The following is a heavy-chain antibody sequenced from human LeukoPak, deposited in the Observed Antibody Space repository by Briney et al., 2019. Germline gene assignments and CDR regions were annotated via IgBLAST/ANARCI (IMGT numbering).Heavy chain of an antibody. J-gene: IGHJ6*03. Sequence: GGSLRLSCAASGFTVSSNYMSWVRQAPGKGLEWVSAISGSGGSTYYADSVKGRFTISRDNSKNTLYLQMNSLGAEDTAVYYCAKGAVSIYYYYYYMDVWGKGTTATVSS. V-gene: IGHV3-23*01. CDR1: GFTVSSNY. D-gene: IGHD6-25*01. CDR3: AKGAVSIYYYYYYMDV. CDR2: ISGSGGST.